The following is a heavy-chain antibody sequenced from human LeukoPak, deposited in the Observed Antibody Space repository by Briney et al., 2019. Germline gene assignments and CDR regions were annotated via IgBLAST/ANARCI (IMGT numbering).Heavy chain of an antibody. Sequence: PSETLSLTCAAYGGSFSGYYWSWIRQPPGKGLEWIGEINHSGSTNYNPSLKSRVTISVDTSKNQFSLKLSSVTAADTAVYYCARQGYSYGLFDYWGQGTLVTVSS. J-gene: IGHJ4*02. CDR1: GGSFSGYY. CDR3: ARQGYSYGLFDY. D-gene: IGHD5-18*01. V-gene: IGHV4-34*01. CDR2: INHSGST.